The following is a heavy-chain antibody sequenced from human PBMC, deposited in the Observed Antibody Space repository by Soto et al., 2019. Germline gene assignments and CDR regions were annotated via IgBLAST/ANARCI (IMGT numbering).Heavy chain of an antibody. D-gene: IGHD6-13*01. J-gene: IGHJ6*02. Sequence: SATLSLTCTFSGGSIISGGYYWSWIRQHPGKGLEWIGYIYYSGSTYYNPSLKSRVTISVDTSKNQFSLKLSSVTAADTAVYYCARDEGAAAGPLGVWGQGTTVTVSS. CDR3: ARDEGAAAGPLGV. CDR1: GGSIISGGYY. V-gene: IGHV4-31*03. CDR2: IYYSGST.